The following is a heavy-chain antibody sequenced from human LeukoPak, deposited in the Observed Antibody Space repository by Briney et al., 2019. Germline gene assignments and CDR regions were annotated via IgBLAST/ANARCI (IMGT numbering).Heavy chain of an antibody. V-gene: IGHV4-59*01. CDR1: GGSISSYY. D-gene: IGHD5-18*01. J-gene: IGHJ6*03. CDR2: IQNTGST. CDR3: ARTTEGGYTYDYFYYYYMDV. Sequence: SETLSLTCTVSGGSISSYYWSWIRQPPGKGLEWIGYIQNTGSTNYNPSLKSRVTISGDMSKNQLSLKLSSATAADTAVYYRARTTEGGYTYDYFYYYYMDVWGKGTTVTISS.